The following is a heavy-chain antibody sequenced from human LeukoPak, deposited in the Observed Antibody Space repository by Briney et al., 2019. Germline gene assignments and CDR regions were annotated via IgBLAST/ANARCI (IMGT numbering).Heavy chain of an antibody. V-gene: IGHV1-8*01. CDR3: ASVIHHFTSPFQAFDL. CDR1: GYSFTGYD. D-gene: IGHD2-8*01. Sequence: EASVKVSCKASGYSFTGYDIHWVRQATGEGLEWMGRINPNSGNTDLAQRFQGRVTMTSNTSLRTAYMELTSLRAEDTAVYYCASVIHHFTSPFQAFDLWGQGTRVIVSS. CDR2: INPNSGNT. J-gene: IGHJ3*01.